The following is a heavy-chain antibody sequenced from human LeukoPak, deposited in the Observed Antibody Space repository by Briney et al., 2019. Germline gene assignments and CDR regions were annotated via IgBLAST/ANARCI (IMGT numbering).Heavy chain of an antibody. CDR3: TTLAPQWELLRDY. V-gene: IGHV3-33*08. CDR1: GFTFSSYG. D-gene: IGHD1-26*01. J-gene: IGHJ4*02. Sequence: PGGSLRLSCAASGFTFSSYGMHWVRQAPGKGLEWVAVIWYGGSNKYYADSVKGRFTISRDNSKNTLYLQMNSLRAEDTAVYYCTTLAPQWELLRDYWGQGTLVTVSS. CDR2: IWYGGSNK.